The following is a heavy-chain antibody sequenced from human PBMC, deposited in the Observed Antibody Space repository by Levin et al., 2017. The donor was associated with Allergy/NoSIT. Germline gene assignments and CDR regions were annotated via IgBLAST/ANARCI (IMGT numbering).Heavy chain of an antibody. CDR3: ARRDGYNWFDY. Sequence: GESLKISCAASGFTFSSYSMNWVRQAPGKGLEWVSYISSSSSTIYYADSVKGRFTISRDNAKNSLYLQMNSLRAEDTAVYYCARRDGYNWFDYWGQGTLVTVSS. J-gene: IGHJ4*02. CDR2: ISSSSSTI. D-gene: IGHD5-24*01. CDR1: GFTFSSYS. V-gene: IGHV3-48*04.